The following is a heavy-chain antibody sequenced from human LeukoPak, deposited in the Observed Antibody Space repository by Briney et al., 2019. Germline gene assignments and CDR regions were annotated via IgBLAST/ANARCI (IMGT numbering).Heavy chain of an antibody. V-gene: IGHV4-61*08. J-gene: IGHJ4*02. CDR3: AGWGIDSSGYYYDY. Sequence: SETLSLTCTVSGGSISSGGYYWSWIRQHPGKGLEWIGYIYYSGRTNYNPSLKSRVTISVDTSKNQFSLKLSSVTAADTAVYYCAGWGIDSSGYYYDYWGQGTLVTASS. D-gene: IGHD3-22*01. CDR2: IYYSGRT. CDR1: GGSISSGGYY.